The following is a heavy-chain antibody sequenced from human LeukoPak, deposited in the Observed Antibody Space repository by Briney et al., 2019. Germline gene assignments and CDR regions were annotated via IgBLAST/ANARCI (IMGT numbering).Heavy chain of an antibody. CDR2: IKQDGSEK. CDR1: GFTFSSYW. J-gene: IGHJ5*02. CDR3: ARDKKYSSNHWFDP. Sequence: GGSLRLSCAASGFTFSSYWMSWVRQAPGKGLEWVANIKQDGSEKYYVDSVKGRFTISRDNAKNSLYLQMNSLRAEDTAVYYCARDKKYSSNHWFDPWGQGTLVTVSS. V-gene: IGHV3-7*01. D-gene: IGHD6-13*01.